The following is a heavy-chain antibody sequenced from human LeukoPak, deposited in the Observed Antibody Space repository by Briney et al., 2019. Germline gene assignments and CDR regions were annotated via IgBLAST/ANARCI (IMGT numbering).Heavy chain of an antibody. CDR3: AKLATSDTGETY. J-gene: IGHJ4*02. V-gene: IGHV1-46*01. D-gene: IGHD3-16*01. Sequence: ASVKVSCKASGGTFSSHAINWVRQAPGQGLEWMGVINPSGDSTTYAQNFQGRVTMTRDTSTSTVYMELRSLRSEDTAIYYCAKLATSDTGETYWGQGTLVTVSS. CDR2: INPSGDST. CDR1: GGTFSSHA.